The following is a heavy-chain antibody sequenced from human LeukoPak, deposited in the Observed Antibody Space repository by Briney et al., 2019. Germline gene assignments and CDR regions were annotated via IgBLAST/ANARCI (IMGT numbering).Heavy chain of an antibody. Sequence: ASVKVSCKASGYTFTSYDINWVRQATGQGLEWMGWMNPNSGNTGYAQKFQGRVTMTRSTSISTAYMELSSLRSEDTAVYYCATIYGYGTGFDYWGQGTLVTVSS. CDR3: ATIYGYGTGFDY. V-gene: IGHV1-8*01. CDR2: MNPNSGNT. CDR1: GYTFTSYD. J-gene: IGHJ4*02. D-gene: IGHD5-18*01.